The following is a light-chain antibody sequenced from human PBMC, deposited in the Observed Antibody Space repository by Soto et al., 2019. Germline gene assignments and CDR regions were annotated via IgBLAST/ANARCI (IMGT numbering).Light chain of an antibody. V-gene: IGKV1-5*03. CDR1: QSISTW. J-gene: IGKJ1*01. CDR3: QHYNNYPWT. Sequence: DIQMTQSPSTLSASVGDRVTITCRASQSISTWLAWYQQKPGKAPKLLLYKASSLESGVPSRFSGSGSGTEFTLTISSLQPDDFATYYCQHYNNYPWTFGQGTKVEI. CDR2: KAS.